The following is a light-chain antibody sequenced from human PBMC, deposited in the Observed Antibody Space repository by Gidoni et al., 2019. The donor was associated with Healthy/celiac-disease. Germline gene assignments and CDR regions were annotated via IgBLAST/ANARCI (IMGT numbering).Light chain of an antibody. CDR2: WAS. CDR3: QQYYSTPQT. Sequence: DIVMTQAPDSLAVSLGERATINCKSSQSVLYSSNNKNYLAWYQQKPGQPPKLLIYWASTRESGVPDRFSGSWSWTDFTLTISSLQAEEVAVYYCQQYYSTPQTFGQGTKLEIK. V-gene: IGKV4-1*01. J-gene: IGKJ2*01. CDR1: QSVLYSSNNKNY.